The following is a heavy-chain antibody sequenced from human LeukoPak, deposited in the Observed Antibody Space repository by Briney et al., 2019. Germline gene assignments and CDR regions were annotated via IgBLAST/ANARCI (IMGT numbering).Heavy chain of an antibody. D-gene: IGHD2-2*01. Sequence: ASVKVSCKASGFTFTSSAVQWVRQARGQRLEWIGWIVVGSGNTNYAQKFQERVTITRDMSTSTAYMELSSLRSEDTAVYYCAANAHRLVGLPLLDYWGQGTLVTVSS. CDR3: AANAHRLVGLPLLDY. J-gene: IGHJ4*02. CDR1: GFTFTSSA. V-gene: IGHV1-58*01. CDR2: IVVGSGNT.